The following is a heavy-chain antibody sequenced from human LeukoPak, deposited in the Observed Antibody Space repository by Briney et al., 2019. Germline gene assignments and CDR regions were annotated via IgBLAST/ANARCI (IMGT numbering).Heavy chain of an antibody. D-gene: IGHD2-2*01. CDR3: ASSDSNDCSSTSCYYYYYYMDV. J-gene: IGHJ6*03. CDR2: INHSGST. Sequence: SETLSLTCAVYGGSFSGYYWSWIRQPPGKGLEWIGEINHSGSTNYNPSLKSRVTISVDTSKNQFSLRLSSVTAADTAVYYCASSDSNDCSSTSCYYYYYYMDVWGKGTTVTVSS. CDR1: GGSFSGYY. V-gene: IGHV4-34*01.